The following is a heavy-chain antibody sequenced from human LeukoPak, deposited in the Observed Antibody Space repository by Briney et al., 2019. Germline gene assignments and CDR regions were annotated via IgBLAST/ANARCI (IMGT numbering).Heavy chain of an antibody. Sequence: SVKASCKASGGTFSSYTISWVRQAPGQGLEWMGRIIPIFGTANYAQKFQGRVTITTDESTSTAYMELSSLRSEDTAVYYCARVWPYSSSWYFGNWFDPWGQGTLVTVSS. CDR1: GGTFSSYT. CDR3: ARVWPYSSSWYFGNWFDP. V-gene: IGHV1-69*05. D-gene: IGHD6-13*01. CDR2: IIPIFGTA. J-gene: IGHJ5*02.